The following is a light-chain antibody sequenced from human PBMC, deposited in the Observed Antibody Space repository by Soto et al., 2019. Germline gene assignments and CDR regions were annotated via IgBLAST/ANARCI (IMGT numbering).Light chain of an antibody. CDR2: KAS. V-gene: IGKV1-5*03. Sequence: EIVMTQSPSTLSVSLGERATLSCRASQTVSSWLAWYQQRPGKAPKLLIYKASTLKSGVPSRFSGSGSGTEFTLTISSLQPDDFATYYCQQYNSYSWTFGQGTKVDNK. CDR3: QQYNSYSWT. CDR1: QTVSSW. J-gene: IGKJ1*01.